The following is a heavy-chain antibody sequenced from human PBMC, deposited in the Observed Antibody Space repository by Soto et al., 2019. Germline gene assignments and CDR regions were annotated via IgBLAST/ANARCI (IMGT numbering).Heavy chain of an antibody. D-gene: IGHD6-19*01. V-gene: IGHV4-59*01. Sequence: PSETLSLTCTVSGGSISSYYWSWIRQPPGKGLEWIGYIYYSGSTNYNPSLKSRVTISVDTSKNQFSLKLSSVTAADTAVYYCASSIAVAGKRVEYFQHWGQGTLVTVSS. CDR2: IYYSGST. CDR3: ASSIAVAGKRVEYFQH. CDR1: GGSISSYY. J-gene: IGHJ1*01.